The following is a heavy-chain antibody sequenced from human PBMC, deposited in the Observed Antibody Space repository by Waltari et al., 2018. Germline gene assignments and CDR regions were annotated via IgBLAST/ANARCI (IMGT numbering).Heavy chain of an antibody. Sequence: EVQLVESGGGLVKPGGSLSLSCAASGFTFSSYSMNGVRQAPGKGLEWVSSISSSSSYIYYADSVKGRFTISRDNAKNSLYLQMNSLRAEDTAVYYCARGYLGYRPGGGGFDYWGQGTLVTVSS. CDR1: GFTFSSYS. CDR3: ARGYLGYRPGGGGFDY. V-gene: IGHV3-21*01. D-gene: IGHD5-18*01. CDR2: ISSSSSYI. J-gene: IGHJ4*02.